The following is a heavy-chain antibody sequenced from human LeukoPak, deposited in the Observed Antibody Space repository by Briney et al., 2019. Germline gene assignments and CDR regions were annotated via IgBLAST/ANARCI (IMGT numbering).Heavy chain of an antibody. V-gene: IGHV3-33*08. CDR3: ARDRGRYSGYDLNY. CDR1: GFTFSTYW. D-gene: IGHD5-12*01. Sequence: GGSLRLSCAASGFTFSTYWMHWVRQAPGKGLEWVAVIWYDGSNKYYADSVKGRFTISRDNSKNTLYLQMNSLRAEDTAVYYCARDRGRYSGYDLNYWGQGTLVTVSS. J-gene: IGHJ4*02. CDR2: IWYDGSNK.